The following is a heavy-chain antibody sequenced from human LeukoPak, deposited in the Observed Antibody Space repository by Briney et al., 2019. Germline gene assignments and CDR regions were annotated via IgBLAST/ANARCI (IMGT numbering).Heavy chain of an antibody. CDR1: GGSISSGSYY. Sequence: SETLSLTCTVSGGSISSGSYYWSWIRQPAGKGLEWIGRIYTSGSTNYNPSLKSRVTISVDTSKNQFSLKLSSVTAADTAVYYCASQMRVYYYMDVWGKGTTVTISS. CDR2: IYTSGST. D-gene: IGHD5-24*01. J-gene: IGHJ6*03. V-gene: IGHV4-61*02. CDR3: ASQMRVYYYMDV.